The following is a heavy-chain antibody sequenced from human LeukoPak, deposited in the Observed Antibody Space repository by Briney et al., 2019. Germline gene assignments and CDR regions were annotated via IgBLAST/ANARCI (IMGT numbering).Heavy chain of an antibody. CDR1: GFTFSSYS. Sequence: GGSLRLSCAASGFTFSSYSMNWVRQAPGKGLEWVSSISSSSGYIYYADSVKGRFTISRDNAKNSLYLQMNSLRAEDTAVYYCARDGAAMMGNWGQGTLVTVSS. D-gene: IGHD6-25*01. CDR2: ISSSSGYI. J-gene: IGHJ4*02. CDR3: ARDGAAMMGN. V-gene: IGHV3-21*01.